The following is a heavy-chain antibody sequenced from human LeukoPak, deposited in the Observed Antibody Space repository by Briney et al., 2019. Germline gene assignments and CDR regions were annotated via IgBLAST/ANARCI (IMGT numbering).Heavy chain of an antibody. D-gene: IGHD3-16*01. CDR1: GYTFTSYD. CDR3: ARLHWESGGIYFYYYMDV. J-gene: IGHJ6*03. Sequence: ALVKVSCKASGYTFTSYDINWVRQAPGQGLEWMASMNPNNGNTAYARKFQGRVTMTRDTSIGTAYLELSALRSEDTAVYYCARLHWESGGIYFYYYMDVWGKGTTVTVSS. V-gene: IGHV1-8*01. CDR2: MNPNNGNT.